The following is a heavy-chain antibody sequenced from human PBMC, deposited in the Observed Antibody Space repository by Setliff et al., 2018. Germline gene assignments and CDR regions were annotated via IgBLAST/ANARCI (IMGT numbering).Heavy chain of an antibody. CDR2: IFPADADT. Sequence: PGESLKISCKESRDSFTNYWIIWVRQVPGKGLEWMGMIFPADADTRYSPSFQGQVTISADKSITTAYLQWSSLKASDTAIYYCVRAGSGIGGDLDYWGQGTLVTVSS. J-gene: IGHJ4*02. V-gene: IGHV5-51*01. CDR1: RDSFTNYW. D-gene: IGHD3-10*01. CDR3: VRAGSGIGGDLDY.